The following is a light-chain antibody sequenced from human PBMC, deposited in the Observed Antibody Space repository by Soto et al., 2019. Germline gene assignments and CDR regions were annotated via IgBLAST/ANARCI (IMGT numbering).Light chain of an antibody. Sequence: DIQMTQSPSSLSASIGDRVTITCRASQSISSYLNWYQQKPGQAPKLLIYAASSLQSGVPSRFRGSGSGTDFTLTINSLQPEDFATYYCQQSYSIPPLAFGGGTKVEIK. J-gene: IGKJ4*01. CDR3: QQSYSIPPLA. CDR2: AAS. V-gene: IGKV1-39*01. CDR1: QSISSY.